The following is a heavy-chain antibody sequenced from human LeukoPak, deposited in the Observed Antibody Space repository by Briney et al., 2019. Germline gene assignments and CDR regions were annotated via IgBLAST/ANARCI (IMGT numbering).Heavy chain of an antibody. CDR1: GFTFSSYS. CDR3: ASPDYYDSSGLDY. V-gene: IGHV3-21*01. CDR2: ISSSSSYI. Sequence: PGGSLRLSCAASGFTFSSYSMNWVRQAPGKGLGWVSSISSSSSYIYYADSVKGRFTISRDNAKNSLYLQMNSLRAEDTAVYYCASPDYYDSSGLDYWGQGTLVTVSS. D-gene: IGHD3-22*01. J-gene: IGHJ4*02.